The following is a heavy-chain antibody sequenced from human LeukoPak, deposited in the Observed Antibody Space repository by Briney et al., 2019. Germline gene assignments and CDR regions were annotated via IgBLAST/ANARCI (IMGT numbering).Heavy chain of an antibody. CDR3: AKDLRQGDGYWDTDN. Sequence: GGSLTLSCAASGFTFSIYALSWVRQAPGKGREWISGITGGGGTYYADSVKGRFTVSRDQSGNTVFLRMNSLRADDSAVYYCAKDLRQGDGYWDTDNWGQGALVTVSS. CDR2: ITGGGGT. V-gene: IGHV3-23*01. CDR1: GFTFSIYA. J-gene: IGHJ4*02. D-gene: IGHD5-24*01.